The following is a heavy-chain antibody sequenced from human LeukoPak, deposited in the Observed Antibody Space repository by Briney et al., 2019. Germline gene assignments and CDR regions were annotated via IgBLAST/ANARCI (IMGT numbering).Heavy chain of an antibody. Sequence: PSETLSLTRTVSGGSMSSYYWSWIRQPAGKGLEWIGRIYTSGSTNYNPSLKSRVTISVDKSKNQFSLKLSSVTAADAAVYYCATEDIAVAGTIFDYWGQGTLVTVSS. D-gene: IGHD6-19*01. CDR1: GGSMSSYY. J-gene: IGHJ4*02. CDR2: IYTSGST. V-gene: IGHV4-4*07. CDR3: ATEDIAVAGTIFDY.